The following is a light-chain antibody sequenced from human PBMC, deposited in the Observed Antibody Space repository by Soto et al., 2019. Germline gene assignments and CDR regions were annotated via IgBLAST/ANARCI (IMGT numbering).Light chain of an antibody. V-gene: IGLV2-8*01. Sequence: QSALTQPPSASGSPGQSVTISCTGTSSDVGGYDYVSWYQQRPGKAPKLLIHEVTKRPSGVPDRFSGSKSGNTASLTVSGLQAEDEADYYCSSYAGMTLYVFGTGTKVTVL. J-gene: IGLJ1*01. CDR3: SSYAGMTLYV. CDR2: EVT. CDR1: SSDVGGYDY.